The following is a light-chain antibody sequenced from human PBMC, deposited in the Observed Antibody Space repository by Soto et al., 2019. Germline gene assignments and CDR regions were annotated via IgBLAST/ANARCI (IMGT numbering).Light chain of an antibody. J-gene: IGKJ2*01. CDR2: GAS. V-gene: IGKV3-15*01. Sequence: EIVMTQSPATLSVSPGERATLSCRASQSVSSNLAWYQQKPGQAPRLLIYGASSRVTGIPARFSGSGSGTEFTLTISSLQSDDFAFYYCQQYNNWPPMYSFGQGTKLEIK. CDR3: QQYNNWPPMYS. CDR1: QSVSSN.